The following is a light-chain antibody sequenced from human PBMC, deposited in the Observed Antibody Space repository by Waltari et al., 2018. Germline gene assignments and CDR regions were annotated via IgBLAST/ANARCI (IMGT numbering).Light chain of an antibody. Sequence: EILMTQAPGTLSVSPGGRATFPCRASQSVNTNLAWYQQKPGQAPRLLIYGASARATGIPARFSGSGSGTEFTLTISSMQSEDFAIYSCQQYNNWPPTFGGGTKVEIK. V-gene: IGKV3-15*01. J-gene: IGKJ4*01. CDR2: GAS. CDR3: QQYNNWPPT. CDR1: QSVNTN.